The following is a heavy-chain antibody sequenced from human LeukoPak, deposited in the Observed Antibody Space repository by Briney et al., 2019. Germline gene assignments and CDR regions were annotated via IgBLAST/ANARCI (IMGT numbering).Heavy chain of an antibody. Sequence: GASVKVSCKASGYTFTSYAMNWVRQAPGQGLEWMGWINTNTGNPTYAQSFTGGFVFSLDTSVSTAYLQISSLTAEDTAVYYFARVAVVAAACTVSAIGYWGQGALVTVSS. CDR3: ARVAVVAAACTVSAIGY. J-gene: IGHJ4*02. CDR2: INTNTGNP. V-gene: IGHV7-4-1*02. D-gene: IGHD6-13*01. CDR1: GYTFTSYA.